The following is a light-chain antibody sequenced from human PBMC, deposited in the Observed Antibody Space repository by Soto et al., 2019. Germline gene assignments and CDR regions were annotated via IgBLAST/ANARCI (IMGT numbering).Light chain of an antibody. V-gene: IGKV3D-15*01. CDR1: QSVSNN. J-gene: IGKJ4*01. CDR3: QQYSVWPLT. Sequence: ELVLTQSPATLSVSPGGRAALSCKASQSVSNNLAWSQQKPGQPPRLLLFGASTRATGIPARFSGSGSEADFALTISTLQSEDLAVYYCQQYSVWPLTFGGGTKVEIK. CDR2: GAS.